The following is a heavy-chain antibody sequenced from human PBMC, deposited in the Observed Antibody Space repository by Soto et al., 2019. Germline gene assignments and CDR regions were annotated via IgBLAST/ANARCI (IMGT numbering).Heavy chain of an antibody. Sequence: SETLSLTCTVSGGSISSYYWSWIRQPPGKGLEWIGYIYYSGSTNYNPSLKSRVTISVDTSKNQFSLKLSSVTAADTAVYYCARHTLNWGWVLFDYWGQGTLVIVSS. D-gene: IGHD7-27*01. V-gene: IGHV4-59*08. CDR1: GGSISSYY. CDR3: ARHTLNWGWVLFDY. CDR2: IYYSGST. J-gene: IGHJ4*02.